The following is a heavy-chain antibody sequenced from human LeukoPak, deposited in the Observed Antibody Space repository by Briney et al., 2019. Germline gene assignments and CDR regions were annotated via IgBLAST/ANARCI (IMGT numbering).Heavy chain of an antibody. V-gene: IGHV1-2*06. CDR3: ARLPYYDSSGPTQNNCFDP. J-gene: IGHJ5*02. D-gene: IGHD3-22*01. CDR2: INPNSGGT. CDR1: GYTFTGYY. Sequence: GASVKVSCKASGYTFTGYYMHWVRQAPGQGLELMGRINPNSGGTNYAQKFQGRVTMTRDTSISTAYMELSRLRSDDTAVYYCARLPYYDSSGPTQNNCFDPWGQGTLVTVSS.